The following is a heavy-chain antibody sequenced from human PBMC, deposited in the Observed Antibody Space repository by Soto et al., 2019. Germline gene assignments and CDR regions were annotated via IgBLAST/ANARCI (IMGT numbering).Heavy chain of an antibody. Sequence: GGSLRLSCTASGFTFSSYSMIWVRQAPGKGLEWVSHITASGGTTYYADSVKGRFTISRDSSRNTLYLQMNSLRAEDTALYYCAKCMQVNWNYDAFHIWGQGTMVTVSS. D-gene: IGHD1-7*01. V-gene: IGHV3-23*01. CDR1: GFTFSSYS. CDR2: ITASGGTT. J-gene: IGHJ3*02. CDR3: AKCMQVNWNYDAFHI.